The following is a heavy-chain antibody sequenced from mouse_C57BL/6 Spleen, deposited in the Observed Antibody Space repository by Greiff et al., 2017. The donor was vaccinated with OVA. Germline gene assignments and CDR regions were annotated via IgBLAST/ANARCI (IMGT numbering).Heavy chain of an antibody. J-gene: IGHJ1*03. CDR1: GYTFTDYN. CDR2: INPNNGGT. D-gene: IGHD1-1*01. Sequence: VQLKQSGPELVKPGASVKIPCKASGYTFTDYNMDWVKQSHGKSLEWIGDINPNNGGTIYNQKFKGKATLTVDKSSSTAYMELRSLTSEDTAVYYCARSFITTVVATNFDVWGTGTTVTVSS. CDR3: ARSFITTVVATNFDV. V-gene: IGHV1-18*01.